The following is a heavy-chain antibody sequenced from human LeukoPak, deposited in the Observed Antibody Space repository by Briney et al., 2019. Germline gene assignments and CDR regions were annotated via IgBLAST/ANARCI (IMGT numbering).Heavy chain of an antibody. Sequence: PGGPLRLSYAVSGFTLSYHQMLCLPQPPGKGLEGFLYLISSGHTIYYADSVKGRFTISRDNAKTSLYLQINSLRADDTAVYFCARNHPSRNDGWPLFDYRGRGTLVTVSS. D-gene: IGHD1-1*01. J-gene: IGHJ4*02. CDR3: ARNHPSRNDGWPLFDY. CDR2: LISSGHTI. V-gene: IGHV3-11*01. CDR1: GFTLSYHQ.